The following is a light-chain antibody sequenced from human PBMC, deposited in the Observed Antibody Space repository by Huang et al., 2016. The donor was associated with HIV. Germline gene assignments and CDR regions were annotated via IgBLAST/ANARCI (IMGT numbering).Light chain of an antibody. J-gene: IGKJ1*01. CDR3: QQSYNTPRT. CDR1: QSLTNS. CDR2: GAS. V-gene: IGKV1-39*01. Sequence: DIQMTQSPSSLSASVGDRVTITCRASQSLTNSLTWYQQRPGEAPRLLIFGASNLQSGVPSRFSGTRSGTQFTLTITTLQPEDSAIYYCQQSYNTPRTFGQGTKVQI.